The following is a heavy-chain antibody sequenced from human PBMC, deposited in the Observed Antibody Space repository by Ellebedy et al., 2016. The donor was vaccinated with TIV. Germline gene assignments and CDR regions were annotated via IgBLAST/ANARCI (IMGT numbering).Heavy chain of an antibody. CDR1: GFTFSSYS. D-gene: IGHD6-19*01. CDR3: TRNGGIAVAGHFDY. Sequence: GESLKISXAASGFTFSSYSMNWVRQAPGKGLEWVGFIRSKAYGGTPEHAASVKGRFTISRDDSKSIAYLQMNSLKTEDTAVYYCTRNGGIAVAGHFDYWGPGILVTVSS. J-gene: IGHJ4*02. V-gene: IGHV3-49*04. CDR2: IRSKAYGGTP.